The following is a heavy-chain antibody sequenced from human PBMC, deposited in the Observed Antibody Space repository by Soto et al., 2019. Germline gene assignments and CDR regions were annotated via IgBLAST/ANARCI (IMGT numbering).Heavy chain of an antibody. CDR3: ARDGLGGTVFYGYFDY. J-gene: IGHJ4*02. Sequence: WGSMRLSYGLSVVSFNGYAISWLLQAPGKGLEWVSAISGSGGSTYYADSVKGRFTISRDNSKNMLYLQMNSLRVEDTAAFYCARDGLGGTVFYGYFDYWGQGTLVTVSS. D-gene: IGHD1-1*01. CDR1: VVSFNGYA. CDR2: ISGSGGST. V-gene: IGHV3-23*01.